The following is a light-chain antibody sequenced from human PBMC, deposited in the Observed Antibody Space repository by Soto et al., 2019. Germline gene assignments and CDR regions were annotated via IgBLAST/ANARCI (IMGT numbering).Light chain of an antibody. Sequence: EIVLTQSPGTLSLSPGERATLSCRASQRVSSSYLAWYQQKPGQAPRLLIYGASSRATGIPDRFSGSGSGTDFNLTISRLEPEDFAVYYCQQYGSSLFTVGPGTKVDI. CDR2: GAS. CDR1: QRVSSSY. CDR3: QQYGSSLFT. J-gene: IGKJ3*01. V-gene: IGKV3-20*01.